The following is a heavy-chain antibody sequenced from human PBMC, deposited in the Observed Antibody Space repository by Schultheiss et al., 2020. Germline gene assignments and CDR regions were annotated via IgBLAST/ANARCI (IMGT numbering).Heavy chain of an antibody. V-gene: IGHV4-61*01. CDR3: ARDGPARYDILTGYYRAKSMDV. D-gene: IGHD3-9*01. J-gene: IGHJ6*02. CDR2: IYHSGST. Sequence: SETLSLTCTVSGGSVSSGSYYWSWIRQPPGKGLEWIGEIYHSGSTNYNPSLKSRVTISVDTSKNQFSLKLSSVTAADTAVYYCARDGPARYDILTGYYRAKSMDVWGQGTTVTVSS. CDR1: GGSVSSGSYY.